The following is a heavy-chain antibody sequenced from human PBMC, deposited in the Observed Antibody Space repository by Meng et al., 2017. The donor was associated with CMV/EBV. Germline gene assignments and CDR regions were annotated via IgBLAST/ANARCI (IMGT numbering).Heavy chain of an antibody. Sequence: SGVTFSSYGMHWVRQAPGKGLEWVAVISYDGSNKYYADSVKGRFTISRDNSKNTLYLQMNSLRAEDTAVYYCAKDFRYCSGGSCQPIWGQGTLVTVSS. D-gene: IGHD2-15*01. V-gene: IGHV3-30*18. J-gene: IGHJ4*02. CDR1: GVTFSSYG. CDR3: AKDFRYCSGGSCQPI. CDR2: ISYDGSNK.